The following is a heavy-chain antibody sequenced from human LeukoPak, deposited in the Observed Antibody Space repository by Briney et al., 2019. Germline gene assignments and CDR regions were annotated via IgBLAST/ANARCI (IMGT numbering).Heavy chain of an antibody. CDR2: IWYDGTNK. CDR1: GFAFSSFG. D-gene: IGHD4-17*01. CDR3: ARATVTRWFDP. J-gene: IGHJ5*02. Sequence: GRSLRLSCAASGFAFSSFGMHWVRQAPGKGLEWEAVIWYDGTNKYYADSVKGRFTISRDNSKNTLYLQMNSLRAEDTAVYYCARATVTRWFDPWGQGTLVTVSS. V-gene: IGHV3-33*01.